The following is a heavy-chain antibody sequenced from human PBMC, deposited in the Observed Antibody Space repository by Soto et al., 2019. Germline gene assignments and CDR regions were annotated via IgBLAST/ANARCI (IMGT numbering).Heavy chain of an antibody. V-gene: IGHV3-74*01. CDR2: IHSDGSST. CDR3: ARGDRGAFDL. Sequence: EVQLVESGGGLVQRGASLRLSCAASGFTFSYYWMHWVRQAPGKGLVWVSRIHSDGSSTTYADSVKGRFSISRDNAMNTVSLQITSLRAEDTEVYYCARGDRGAFDLWGQGTVLTVSS. D-gene: IGHD1-26*01. CDR1: GFTFSYYW. J-gene: IGHJ3*01.